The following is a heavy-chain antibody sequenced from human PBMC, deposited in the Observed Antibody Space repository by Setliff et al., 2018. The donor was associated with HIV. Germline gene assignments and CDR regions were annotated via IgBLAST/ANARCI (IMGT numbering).Heavy chain of an antibody. V-gene: IGHV4-39*01. J-gene: IGHJ4*02. D-gene: IGHD3-3*01. CDR3: MRPSLGIGGGSIFHN. CDR1: GDSFSGTSYY. CDR2: IHFSGST. Sequence: SETLSLTCTVSGDSFSGTSYYWGWIRQPPGKGLEWIGSIHFSGSTWYTQSLKSRVTIWVDTSKNQFSLKVNSVTAADTAVYYCMRPSLGIGGGSIFHNWGQGTLVTVSS.